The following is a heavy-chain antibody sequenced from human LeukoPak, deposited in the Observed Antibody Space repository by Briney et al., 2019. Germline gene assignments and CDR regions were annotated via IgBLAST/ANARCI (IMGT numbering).Heavy chain of an antibody. J-gene: IGHJ5*02. CDR1: GGSISSYY. CDR2: IYHTGNT. Sequence: SETLSLTCTVSGGSISSYYWSWIRQPPGKGLEWIGYIYHTGNTYQNPSLTSRVTMAVDKSKNQFSLKMTSVTAADTAVYYCARGRLMVFAIDFFDPWGQGTLVTVSS. V-gene: IGHV4-59*04. D-gene: IGHD2-8*01. CDR3: ARGRLMVFAIDFFDP.